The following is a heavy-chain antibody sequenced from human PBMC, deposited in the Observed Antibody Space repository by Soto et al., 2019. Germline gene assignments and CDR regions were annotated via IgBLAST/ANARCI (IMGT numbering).Heavy chain of an antibody. V-gene: IGHV6-1*01. Sequence: SQTLSLTCAISGDSVSSITAAWNWIRQSPSRGLEWLGRTFYRSQWNNNYAVSLRSRISISPDTSKNQLSLQLNSVTPEDTAVYYCVRARHLVAGTLGYFEYWCQGILVTVSS. CDR3: VRARHLVAGTLGYFEY. CDR2: TFYRSQWNN. J-gene: IGHJ4*02. CDR1: GDSVSSITAA. D-gene: IGHD6-19*01.